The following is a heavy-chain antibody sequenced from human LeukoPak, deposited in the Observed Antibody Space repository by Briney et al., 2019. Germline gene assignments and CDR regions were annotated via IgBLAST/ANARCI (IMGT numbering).Heavy chain of an antibody. J-gene: IGHJ6*03. CDR3: ASLIAARPLYYMDV. CDR1: GFTFDDYG. Sequence: GGSLRLSCAASGFTFDDYGMSWVRQAPGKGLEWVSGINWNGGSTGYADSLQGRFTISRDNAKNSLYLQMNSLRAEDTAVYYCASLIAARPLYYMDVWGKGTTVTVSS. V-gene: IGHV3-20*04. CDR2: INWNGGST. D-gene: IGHD6-6*01.